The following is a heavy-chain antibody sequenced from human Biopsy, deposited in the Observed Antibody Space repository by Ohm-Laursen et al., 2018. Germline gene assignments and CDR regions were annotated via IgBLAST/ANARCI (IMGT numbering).Heavy chain of an antibody. D-gene: IGHD4-11*01. J-gene: IGHJ4*02. Sequence: SLRLSCAASGFTFSNYYMHWVRKALGKGLLWVSRFKRDGTTTDYAESVKGRFTISRDNAKNTLYLQMNSLRAEDTAVYYCARGGFFAYSTFDYWGQGALVTVSS. V-gene: IGHV3-74*01. CDR3: ARGGFFAYSTFDY. CDR2: FKRDGTTT. CDR1: GFTFSNYY.